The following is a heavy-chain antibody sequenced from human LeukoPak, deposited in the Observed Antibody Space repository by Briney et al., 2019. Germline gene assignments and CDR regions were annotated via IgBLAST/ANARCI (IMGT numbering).Heavy chain of an antibody. CDR1: GFTFSSYA. J-gene: IGHJ6*02. V-gene: IGHV3-30*04. Sequence: GRSLRLSCAASGFTFSSYAMQWVRQAPGKGLEWEAVISYDGSNKYYADTVKGRFTISRDNSKNTLYLQMNSLRAEDTAVYYCARDTWSRDYTSDYYYGMDVWGQGTTVSVSS. CDR3: ARDTWSRDYTSDYYYGMDV. D-gene: IGHD4-11*01. CDR2: ISYDGSNK.